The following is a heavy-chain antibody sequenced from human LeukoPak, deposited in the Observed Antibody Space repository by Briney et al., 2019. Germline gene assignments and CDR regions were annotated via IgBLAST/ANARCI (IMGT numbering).Heavy chain of an antibody. CDR3: AREAPYSSSWGYYYYYMDV. CDR2: INHSGST. CDR1: GGSFSGYY. J-gene: IGHJ6*03. D-gene: IGHD6-13*01. Sequence: PSETLSLTCAVYGGSFSGYYWSWIRQPPGKGLEWIGEINHSGSTNYNPSLKSRVTISVDTSKNQLSLKLSSVTAADTAVYYCAREAPYSSSWGYYYYYMDVWGKGTTVTVSS. V-gene: IGHV4-34*01.